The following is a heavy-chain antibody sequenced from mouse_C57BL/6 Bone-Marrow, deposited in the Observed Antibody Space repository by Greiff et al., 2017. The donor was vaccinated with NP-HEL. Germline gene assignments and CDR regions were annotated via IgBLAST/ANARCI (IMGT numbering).Heavy chain of an antibody. CDR2: ISDGGSYT. Sequence: VESGGGLVKPGGSLQLSCAASGFTFSSYAMSWVRQTPEKRLEWVATISDGGSYTYYPDNVKGRFTISRDNAKNNLYLQMSHLKSEDTAMYYCAREPGSSYVYYYAMDYWGQGTSVTVSS. J-gene: IGHJ4*01. D-gene: IGHD1-1*01. V-gene: IGHV5-4*01. CDR3: AREPGSSYVYYYAMDY. CDR1: GFTFSSYA.